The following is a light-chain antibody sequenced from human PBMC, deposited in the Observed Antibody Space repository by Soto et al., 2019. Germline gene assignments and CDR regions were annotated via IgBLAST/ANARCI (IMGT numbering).Light chain of an antibody. CDR1: NIGSKS. CDR3: QVWGSTTAVL. CDR2: RDY. V-gene: IGLV3-9*01. Sequence: SYELTQPLSVSVALGQTARITCGGSNIGSKSVHWYQKRPGQAPVVVMYRDYHRPSEIPERFSGSNSGNTATLTISRAQAGDEADYYCQVWGSTTAVLFGGGTKLTVL. J-gene: IGLJ2*01.